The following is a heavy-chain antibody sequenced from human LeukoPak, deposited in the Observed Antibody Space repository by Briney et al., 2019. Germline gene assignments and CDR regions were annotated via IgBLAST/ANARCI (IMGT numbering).Heavy chain of an antibody. D-gene: IGHD1-1*01. CDR2: ITAYNGNR. V-gene: IGHV1-18*01. J-gene: IGHJ4*01. CDR1: GYTSSNYG. Sequence: ASVKVSCKTSGYTSSNYGISWVRQAPGQGLEWMGWITAYNGNRLYAQRFQGRITLTTDTSTSTSYMELRSLEYDDTAIYYCARDNDKVVDHWGQGTLVTVSS. CDR3: ARDNDKVVDH.